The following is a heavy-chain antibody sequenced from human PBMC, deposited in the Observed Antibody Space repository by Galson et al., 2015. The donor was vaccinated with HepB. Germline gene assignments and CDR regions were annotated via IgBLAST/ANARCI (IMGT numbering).Heavy chain of an antibody. V-gene: IGHV3-23*01. Sequence: SLRLSCAASGFTFSSYAMSWVRQAPGKGLEWVSAISGSGGSTYYADSVKGRFTISRDNSKNTLYPQMNSLRAEDTAVYYCAKDTGYYDFWSGPPGPWFDPWGQGTLVTVSS. D-gene: IGHD3-3*01. J-gene: IGHJ5*02. CDR1: GFTFSSYA. CDR3: AKDTGYYDFWSGPPGPWFDP. CDR2: ISGSGGST.